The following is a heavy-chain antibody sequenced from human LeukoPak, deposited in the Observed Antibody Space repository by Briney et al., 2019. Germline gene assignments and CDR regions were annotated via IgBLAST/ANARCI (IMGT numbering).Heavy chain of an antibody. CDR2: ISWNSGSI. CDR1: GFTFDDYA. J-gene: IGHJ5*02. Sequence: GGSLRLSCAASGFTFDDYAMHWVRQAPGKVPEWVSGISWNSGSIGYADSVKGRFTISRDNAKNTLYLQMNTLRAEDTAAYYCAREGYYYGSGRPMPFDPWGQGTLVTVSS. V-gene: IGHV3-9*01. CDR3: AREGYYYGSGRPMPFDP. D-gene: IGHD3-10*01.